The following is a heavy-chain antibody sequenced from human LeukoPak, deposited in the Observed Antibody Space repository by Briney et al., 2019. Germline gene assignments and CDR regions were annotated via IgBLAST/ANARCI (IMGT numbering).Heavy chain of an antibody. CDR3: AKKSGNLYYFDY. CDR2: MDSSGSNI. V-gene: IGHV3-11*01. D-gene: IGHD1-14*01. CDR1: RFIFSNYD. J-gene: IGHJ4*02. Sequence: GGSLGLSCAASRFIFSNYDMTWIRQAPGKGLEWVSYMDSSGSNIYYADSVKGRFTISRDNSKNTLYLQMNSLRAEDTAVYYCAKKSGNLYYFDYWGQGTLVTVSS.